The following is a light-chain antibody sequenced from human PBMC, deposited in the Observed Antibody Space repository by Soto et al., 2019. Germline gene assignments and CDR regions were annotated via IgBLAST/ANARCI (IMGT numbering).Light chain of an antibody. J-gene: IGLJ2*01. CDR2: DVS. CDR3: SSYTSSSTVV. Sequence: QSARTQPASGSGSPGQSITISCTGTSSDVGGYNYVSWYQQHPGKAPKLMIYDVSNRPSGVSNRFSGSKSGNTASLTISGLQAEDEADYYCSSYTSSSTVVFGGGTKLTVL. V-gene: IGLV2-14*01. CDR1: SSDVGGYNY.